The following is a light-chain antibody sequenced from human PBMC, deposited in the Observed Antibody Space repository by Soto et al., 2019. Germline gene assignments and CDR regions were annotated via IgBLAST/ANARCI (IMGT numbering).Light chain of an antibody. CDR3: LQATQSHGT. Sequence: DIVMTQTPLSSPVTLGQAASISCRSSQSLLHSDGNTYLSWFQQRPGQPPRLLSYKVSDRFSGVTDRFSGSGAGTDFTLTISRLEAEDVAIYYCLQATQSHGTFGQGTKVEIK. J-gene: IGKJ1*01. CDR1: QSLLHSDGNTY. CDR2: KVS. V-gene: IGKV2-24*01.